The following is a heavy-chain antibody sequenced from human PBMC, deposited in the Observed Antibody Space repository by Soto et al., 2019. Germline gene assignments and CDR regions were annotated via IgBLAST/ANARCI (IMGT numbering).Heavy chain of an antibody. V-gene: IGHV4-31*03. J-gene: IGHJ4*02. D-gene: IGHD5-12*01. CDR1: GGSMSSGGYY. CDR2: VYSSGST. CDR3: ARERGYSGYDGEFDY. Sequence: TLPLTGTGSGGSMSSGGYYWSWIRQHPGKGLEWIGYVYSSGSTSYTPSLKSRVTISVDTSKNQFSLKLSSVTAADTAVYYCARERGYSGYDGEFDYWGQGTLVTVSS.